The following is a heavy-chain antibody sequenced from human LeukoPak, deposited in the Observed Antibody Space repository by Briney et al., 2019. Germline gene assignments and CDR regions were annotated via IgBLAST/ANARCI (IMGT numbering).Heavy chain of an antibody. CDR3: VKETHGAPHFDY. J-gene: IGHJ4*02. Sequence: GGSLRLSCAASGFTFRRYAMSWVRQAPGKGLEWVSYINWNSGAIGYADSVKGRFTISRDNAKNSLHLQMNSLRPEDTAFYYCVKETHGAPHFDYWGQGTLVTVSS. CDR1: GFTFRRYA. D-gene: IGHD4-17*01. V-gene: IGHV3-9*01. CDR2: INWNSGAI.